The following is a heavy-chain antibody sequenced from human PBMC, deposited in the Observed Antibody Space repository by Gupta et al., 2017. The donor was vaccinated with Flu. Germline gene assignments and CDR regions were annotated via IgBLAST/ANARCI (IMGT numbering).Heavy chain of an antibody. CDR2: SRNKANGYST. J-gene: IGHJ4*02. Sequence: EVQLVDSGGGLVQPGGSLRLSCLVSGFTFSDYYLDWVRQAPGKGLEWVARSRNKANGYSTEYAASVRGRFTISRDDLKNSLYLQMNSLKTEDTALYFCVRGSRSFDFWGQGTLVTVSS. V-gene: IGHV3-72*01. CDR3: VRGSRSFDF. CDR1: GFTFSDYY.